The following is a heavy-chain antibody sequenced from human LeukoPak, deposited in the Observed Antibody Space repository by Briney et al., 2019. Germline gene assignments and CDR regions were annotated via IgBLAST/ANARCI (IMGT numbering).Heavy chain of an antibody. D-gene: IGHD3-10*01. V-gene: IGHV1-18*01. CDR2: ISAYNGNT. CDR1: GYTFTSYG. J-gene: IGHJ4*02. CDR3: ARDPPPSNYYGSGSYFDY. Sequence: ASVKVSCKASGYTFTSYGISWVRQAPGQGLEWMGWISAYNGNTNYAQKLQGRVTMTTDTSTSTAYTELRSLRSDDTAVYYCARDPPPSNYYGSGSYFDYWGQGTLVTVSS.